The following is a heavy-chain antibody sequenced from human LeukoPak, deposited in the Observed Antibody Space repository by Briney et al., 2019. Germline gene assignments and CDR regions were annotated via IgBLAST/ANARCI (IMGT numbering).Heavy chain of an antibody. D-gene: IGHD5-12*01. V-gene: IGHV3-30*18. J-gene: IGHJ4*02. CDR2: ISYDGSNK. CDR1: GFTFSSYG. CDR3: AKDGGVVATNFDY. Sequence: GGSLRLSCAASGFTFSSYGMHWVRQAPGKGLEWVAVISYDGSNKYCADSVKGRFTISRDNSKNTLYLQMNSLRAEDTAVYYCAKDGGVVATNFDYWGQGTLVTVSS.